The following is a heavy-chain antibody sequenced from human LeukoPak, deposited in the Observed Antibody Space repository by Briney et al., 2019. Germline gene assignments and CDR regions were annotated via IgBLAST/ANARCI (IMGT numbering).Heavy chain of an antibody. Sequence: HPGGSLRLSCAASEFTFVRYAMNWVRQAPGKGLEWVSAISGSGGSTYYADSVKGRFTISRDNSKNTLYLQMNSLRAEDTAVYYCAKEASYYDILTGYYKTIYFDYWGQGTLVTVSS. J-gene: IGHJ4*02. D-gene: IGHD3-9*01. CDR2: ISGSGGST. CDR3: AKEASYYDILTGYYKTIYFDY. CDR1: EFTFVRYA. V-gene: IGHV3-23*01.